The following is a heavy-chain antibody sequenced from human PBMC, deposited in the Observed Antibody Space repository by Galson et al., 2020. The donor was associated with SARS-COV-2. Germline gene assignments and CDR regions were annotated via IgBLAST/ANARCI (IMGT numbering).Heavy chain of an antibody. CDR3: ARVRTPLYCGGDCSQDY. CDR1: GFTFSSYW. D-gene: IGHD2-21*01. CDR2: IKQDGSEK. J-gene: IGHJ4*02. V-gene: IGHV3-7*03. Sequence: GESLKISCAASGFTFSSYWMTWVRQAPGKGLEWVANIKQDGSEKYYVDSVKGRFTISRDNAKNSLYLQMNSLRAEDTALYYCARVRTPLYCGGDCSQDYWGQGTLVIVSS.